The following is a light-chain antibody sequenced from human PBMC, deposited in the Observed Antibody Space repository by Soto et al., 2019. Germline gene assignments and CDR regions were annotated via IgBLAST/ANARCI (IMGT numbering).Light chain of an antibody. J-gene: IGLJ1*01. Sequence: QSVLTQPASVSGSPGQSITISCTGTSSDVGGYNYVSWYQQHPGKAPKLMIYDVRNRPSGVSNRFSGSKSVNTASLTISGLQAEDEADYYCSSYTTLSTDVFGTGTKVTVL. CDR3: SSYTTLSTDV. CDR2: DVR. V-gene: IGLV2-14*01. CDR1: SSDVGGYNY.